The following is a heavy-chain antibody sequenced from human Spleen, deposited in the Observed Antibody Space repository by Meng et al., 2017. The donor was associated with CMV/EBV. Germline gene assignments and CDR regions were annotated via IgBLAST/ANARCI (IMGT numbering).Heavy chain of an antibody. V-gene: IGHV3-53*01. Sequence: GESLKISCAASGFTVSSNYMSWVRQAPGKGLEWVSIIYSDSSTYYADSVKGRFTISRDNSKNTLYLQMNSLRAEDTAVYYCARDSSGWGALDYWGQGTLVTVSS. CDR1: GFTVSSNY. CDR3: ARDSSGWGALDY. D-gene: IGHD6-19*01. J-gene: IGHJ4*02. CDR2: IYSDSST.